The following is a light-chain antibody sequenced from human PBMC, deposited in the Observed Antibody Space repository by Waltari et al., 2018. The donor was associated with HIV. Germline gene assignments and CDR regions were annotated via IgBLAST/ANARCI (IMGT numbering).Light chain of an antibody. V-gene: IGKV1-39*01. Sequence: DIQMTQSPSSLSASVGDRVTITCRASQSISSYLNWYQQKAGKAPKLLIYAASSLQSGVPSRVSGSGSGTDFTLTISSLQTEDLATYNCQQSDGNPDTFGQGTKLDIK. CDR3: QQSDGNPDT. CDR2: AAS. J-gene: IGKJ2*01. CDR1: QSISSY.